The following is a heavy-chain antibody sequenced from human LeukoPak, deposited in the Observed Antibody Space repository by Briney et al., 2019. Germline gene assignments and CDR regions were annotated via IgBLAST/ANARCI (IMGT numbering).Heavy chain of an antibody. V-gene: IGHV1-2*02. CDR2: LNPNSGGT. CDR3: ARGYCSSTSCYDWSDP. J-gene: IGHJ5*02. CDR1: GYTFTGYY. Sequence: ASVKVSCTATGYTFTGYYTHWVRQAPGQGLEWMGWLNPNSGGTNYAPKFQGRVTVPRDTSISTAYMELSRLRSDDTAVYYCARGYCSSTSCYDWSDPWGQGTLVTVSS. D-gene: IGHD2-2*01.